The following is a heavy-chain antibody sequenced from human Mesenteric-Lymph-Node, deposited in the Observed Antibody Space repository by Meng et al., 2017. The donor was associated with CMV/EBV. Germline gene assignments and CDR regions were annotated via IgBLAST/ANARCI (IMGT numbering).Heavy chain of an antibody. Sequence: GGSLRLSCAASGFTFDSYAVYWVRQAPGKGLEWVSGISWNSGTIGYADSVKGRFTISRDNGKNSLYLQMNSLRTEDMALYYCAKGTLAYYYYHGMDVWGQGTTVTVSS. CDR3: AKGTLAYYYYHGMDV. V-gene: IGHV3-9*03. CDR1: GFTFDSYA. CDR2: ISWNSGTI. J-gene: IGHJ6*02.